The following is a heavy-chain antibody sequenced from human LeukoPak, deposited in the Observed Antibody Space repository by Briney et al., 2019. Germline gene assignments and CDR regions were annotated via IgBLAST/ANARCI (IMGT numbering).Heavy chain of an antibody. V-gene: IGHV3-30*03. CDR2: ISYDGSNK. CDR1: GFTFSSYG. Sequence: GRSLRLSCAASGFTFSSYGMHWVRQAPGKGLEWVAVISYDGSNKYYADSVKGRFTISRDNSKNTLYLQMNSLRAEDTAVYYCARVGSGAATYYYDSSGYPRNAFDIWGQGTMVTVSS. D-gene: IGHD3-22*01. CDR3: ARVGSGAATYYYDSSGYPRNAFDI. J-gene: IGHJ3*02.